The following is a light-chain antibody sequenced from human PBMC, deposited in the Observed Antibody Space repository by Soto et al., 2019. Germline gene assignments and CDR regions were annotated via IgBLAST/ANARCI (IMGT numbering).Light chain of an antibody. CDR1: SSDVGGYNY. CDR3: SSYTSSSTGYV. V-gene: IGLV2-14*01. CDR2: EVT. J-gene: IGLJ1*01. Sequence: QSVLTQPASVSGSTRQSITISCTGTSSDVGGYNYVSWYKQHPGKAPKLMIYEVTNRPSGVSNRFSGSKSGNTASLTISGLQAEDEADYYCSSYTSSSTGYVFGTWTKVTV.